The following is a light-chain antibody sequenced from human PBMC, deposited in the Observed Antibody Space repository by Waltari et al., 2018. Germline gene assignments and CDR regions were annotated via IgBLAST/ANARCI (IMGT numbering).Light chain of an antibody. V-gene: IGKV3-15*01. J-gene: IGKJ2*03. CDR1: KSVANN. CDR3: QQYNDWYS. CDR2: DAS. Sequence: EKVLTQFPATVSGSPGERVTLSCRASKSVANNVAWYQHRSGRAPRLVIYDASTRASGIPARFSGSGSETEFTLTISGLQSEDCALYYCQQYNDWYSFGQGTKLEIK.